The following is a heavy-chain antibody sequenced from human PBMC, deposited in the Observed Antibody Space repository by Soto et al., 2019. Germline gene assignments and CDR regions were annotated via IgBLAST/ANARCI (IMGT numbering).Heavy chain of an antibody. J-gene: IGHJ4*02. CDR3: AKDGELWFGELFDY. D-gene: IGHD3-10*01. Sequence: GGSLRLSCAASGFTFSSYAMSWVRQAPGKGLEWVSAISGSGGSTYYADSVKGRFTISRDNSKNTLYLQMNSLRAEDMAVYYCAKDGELWFGELFDYWGQGTLVTVSS. V-gene: IGHV3-23*01. CDR2: ISGSGGST. CDR1: GFTFSSYA.